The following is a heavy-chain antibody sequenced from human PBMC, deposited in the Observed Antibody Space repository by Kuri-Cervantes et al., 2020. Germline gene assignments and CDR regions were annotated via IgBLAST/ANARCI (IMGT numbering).Heavy chain of an antibody. Sequence: SLKISCAASGFTFSSYGMHWVRQAPGKGLEWVSCINRNSGSICYADSVKGRFITSRDNAKNSLYLLMSSLRAEDTALYYCAKGGDRGTFYKDDWGKGATVTVSS. CDR1: GFTFSSYG. CDR2: INRNSGSI. D-gene: IGHD1-14*01. J-gene: IGHJ6*03. V-gene: IGHV3-9*01. CDR3: AKGGDRGTFYKDD.